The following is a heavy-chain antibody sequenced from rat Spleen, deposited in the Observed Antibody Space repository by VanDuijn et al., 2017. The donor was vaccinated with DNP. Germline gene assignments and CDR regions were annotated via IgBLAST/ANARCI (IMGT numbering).Heavy chain of an antibody. V-gene: IGHV5-7*01. CDR2: ISYDGSST. Sequence: EVQLVESGGGLVQPGRSLKLSCAASGFTFSNYYMAWVRQAPKKGLEWVATISYDGSSTYYRDSVKGRFTISRDNAKSTLYLQMNSLRSEDMATYYCVRWNSGHFDYWGQGVMVTVSS. CDR1: GFTFSNYY. CDR3: VRWNSGHFDY. D-gene: IGHD4-3*01. J-gene: IGHJ2*01.